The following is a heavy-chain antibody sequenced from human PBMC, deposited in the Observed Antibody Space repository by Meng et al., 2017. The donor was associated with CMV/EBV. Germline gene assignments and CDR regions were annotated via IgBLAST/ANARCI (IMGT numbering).Heavy chain of an antibody. CDR2: INPNSGGT. CDR3: ASGQYCSSTSCYGHYYYGMDA. CDR1: GYTFTGYY. Sequence: ASVKVSCKASGYTFTGYYMHWVRQAPGQGLEWMGWINPNSGGTNYAQKFQGRVTMTRDTSISTAYMELSRLRSDDTAVYYCASGQYCSSTSCYGHYYYGMDAWGQGTTVTVSS. J-gene: IGHJ6*02. D-gene: IGHD2-2*01. V-gene: IGHV1-2*02.